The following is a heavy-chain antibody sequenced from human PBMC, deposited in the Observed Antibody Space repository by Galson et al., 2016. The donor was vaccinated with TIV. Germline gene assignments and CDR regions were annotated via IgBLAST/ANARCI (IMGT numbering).Heavy chain of an antibody. CDR1: GYPFSSWW. J-gene: IGHJ6*02. Sequence: QSGAEVKKPGEALKISCKGSGYPFSSWWIAWVRQMPGKGLEWMGKIYPDDSETTYSPSFQGQVTLSVDKSTRTAYLQWRSLKASDTAIYYCARQAGRGYGMDVWGHGTTVTVSS. V-gene: IGHV5-51*01. CDR3: ARQAGRGYGMDV. D-gene: IGHD3-3*01. CDR2: IYPDDSET.